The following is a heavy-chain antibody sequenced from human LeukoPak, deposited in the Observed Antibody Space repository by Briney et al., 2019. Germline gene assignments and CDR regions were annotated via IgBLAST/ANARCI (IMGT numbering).Heavy chain of an antibody. CDR2: IYYSGST. CDR3: ARASYGDYVFDY. D-gene: IGHD4-17*01. J-gene: IGHJ4*02. Sequence: PSQTLSLTCTVSGGSISSGDYYWSWIRQPPGKGLEWIGYIYYSGSTYYNPSLKSRVTISVDTSKNQFSLKLSSVTAADTAVYYCARASYGDYVFDYWGQGTLVTVSS. CDR1: GGSISSGDYY. V-gene: IGHV4-30-4*01.